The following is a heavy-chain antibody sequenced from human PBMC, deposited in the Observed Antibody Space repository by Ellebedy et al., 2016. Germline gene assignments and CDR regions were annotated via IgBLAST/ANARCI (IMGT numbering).Heavy chain of an antibody. V-gene: IGHV1-24*01. Sequence: ASVKVSCKVSGYTLTNLSIHWVRQAPGKGLEWMGGFDPEAGETIYAKRFQGRVTLVDDTSTDTAYMELSSLRSEDTAIYYRATVDNSHWLGYWGQGTLVTVSS. D-gene: IGHD2-2*03. CDR1: GYTLTNLS. CDR2: FDPEAGET. J-gene: IGHJ4*02. CDR3: ATVDNSHWLGY.